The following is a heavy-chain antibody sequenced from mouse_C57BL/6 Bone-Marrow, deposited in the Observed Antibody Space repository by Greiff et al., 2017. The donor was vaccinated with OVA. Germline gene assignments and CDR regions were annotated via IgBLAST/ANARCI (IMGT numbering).Heavy chain of an antibody. D-gene: IGHD2-2*01. CDR2: IWSGGST. CDR3: ARKGGYPFAY. J-gene: IGHJ3*01. CDR1: GFSLTSYG. V-gene: IGHV2-2*01. Sequence: VQLVESGPGLVQPSQSLSITCTVSGFSLTSYGVHWVRQSPGKGLEWLGVIWSGGSTDYNAAFISRLSISKDNSKSQVVFKMNSLQADDTAIYYCARKGGYPFAYWGQGTLVTVSA.